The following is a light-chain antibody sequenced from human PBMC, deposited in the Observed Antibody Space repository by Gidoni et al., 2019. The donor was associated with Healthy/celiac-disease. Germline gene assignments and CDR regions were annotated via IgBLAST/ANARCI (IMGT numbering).Light chain of an antibody. CDR1: QSISSY. Sequence: DTQMTKPPSSLSASVGDRVTITCRASQSISSYLNWYQQKPGKAPKLLIYAASSLQSGVPSRFSGSGSGTDFTLTISSLQPEDFATYYCQQSYSTPVGFGQGTKVEIK. V-gene: IGKV1-39*01. CDR3: QQSYSTPVG. CDR2: AAS. J-gene: IGKJ1*01.